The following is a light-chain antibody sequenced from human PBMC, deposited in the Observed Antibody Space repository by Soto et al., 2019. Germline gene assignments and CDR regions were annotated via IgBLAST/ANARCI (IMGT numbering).Light chain of an antibody. V-gene: IGKV3-11*01. CDR1: QSVSSY. J-gene: IGKJ1*01. Sequence: EIVLTQSPVTLSLSPGERATLSCRASQSVSSYLAWYQQKPGQAPRLLIYDASNRATGIPARFSGSWSGTDVTLTISSLEPEDFAVNYCQQRSNWPRTFGQGTKVEIK. CDR3: QQRSNWPRT. CDR2: DAS.